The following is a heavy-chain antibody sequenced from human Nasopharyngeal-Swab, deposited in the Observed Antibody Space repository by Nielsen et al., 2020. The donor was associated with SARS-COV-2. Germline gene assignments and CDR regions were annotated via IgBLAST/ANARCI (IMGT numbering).Heavy chain of an antibody. J-gene: IGHJ6*02. CDR1: GFTFSSYS. Sequence: GESLKISCAASGFTFSSYSMNWVRQAPGKGLEWVSSISSSSSYIYYADSVKGRFTISRDNAKNSLYLQMNSLRAEDTAVYYCARAPTLRNYYYGMDVWGQGTTVTVSS. V-gene: IGHV3-21*01. CDR3: ARAPTLRNYYYGMDV. D-gene: IGHD2-15*01. CDR2: ISSSSSYI.